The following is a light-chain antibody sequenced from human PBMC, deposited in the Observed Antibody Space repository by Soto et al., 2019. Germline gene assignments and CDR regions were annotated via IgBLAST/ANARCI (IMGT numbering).Light chain of an antibody. V-gene: IGKV3-20*01. Sequence: IVLTQSPGTLSLSPGERATLSCRASQSVNSNYLAWYQQKPGQAPRLLIYDASSRATGIPDRFSGSGSATDFTLPISRLEPEDFAVYYCQQYCSSPPFTFGPGTKVDIK. CDR1: QSVNSNY. CDR2: DAS. CDR3: QQYCSSPPFT. J-gene: IGKJ3*01.